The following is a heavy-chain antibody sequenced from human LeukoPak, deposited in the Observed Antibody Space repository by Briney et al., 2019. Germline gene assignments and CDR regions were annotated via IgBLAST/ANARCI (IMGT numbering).Heavy chain of an antibody. Sequence: GGSLRLSCAASGFILSTSEMHWVRQAPGKGLEWVSYISSSGSARYYADSVKGRFPISRDNAKNSLYLQMNSLRAEDTAVYYCARAGDSSGYFVDPWGQGTLVTVSS. V-gene: IGHV3-48*03. J-gene: IGHJ5*02. D-gene: IGHD3-22*01. CDR3: ARAGDSSGYFVDP. CDR1: GFILSTSE. CDR2: ISSSGSAR.